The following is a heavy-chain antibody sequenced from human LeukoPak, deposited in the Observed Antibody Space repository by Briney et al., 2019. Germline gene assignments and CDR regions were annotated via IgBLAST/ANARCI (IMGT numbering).Heavy chain of an antibody. Sequence: PSETLSLTCTVSGGSISSGSYYWSWIRQPAGKGLEWIGRIYTSGSTNHNPSLKSRATISVDTSKNQFSLKLSSVTAADTAVYYCARARGYSYGYVDYWGQGTLVTVSS. D-gene: IGHD5-18*01. J-gene: IGHJ4*02. V-gene: IGHV4-61*02. CDR2: IYTSGST. CDR3: ARARGYSYGYVDY. CDR1: GGSISSGSYY.